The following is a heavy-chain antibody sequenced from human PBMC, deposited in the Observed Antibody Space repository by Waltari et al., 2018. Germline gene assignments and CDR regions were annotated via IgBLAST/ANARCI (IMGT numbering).Heavy chain of an antibody. CDR1: GYTFTSYA. D-gene: IGHD6-13*01. CDR2: INAGNGNT. Sequence: QVQLVQSGAEVKKPGASVKVSCKASGYTFTSYAMHWVRQAPGQRLEWMGWINAGNGNTKYSQKVQGRVTITRDTSASTAYMELSSLRSEDTAVYYCATAYSSSWYKEYYFDYWGQGTLVTVSS. CDR3: ATAYSSSWYKEYYFDY. V-gene: IGHV1-3*01. J-gene: IGHJ4*02.